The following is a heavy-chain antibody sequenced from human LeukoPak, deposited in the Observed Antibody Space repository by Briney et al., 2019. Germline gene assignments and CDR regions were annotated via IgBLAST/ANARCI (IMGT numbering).Heavy chain of an antibody. CDR2: IIPIFGTA. Sequence: GSSVKVSCKVSGGTFSSYAISWVRQAPGQGLEWMGGIIPIFGTANYAQKFQGRVTITADESTSTAYMELSSLRSEDTAVYYCASPRTPNYDFWSGLDYWGQGTLVTVSS. CDR1: GGTFSSYA. D-gene: IGHD3-3*01. J-gene: IGHJ4*02. V-gene: IGHV1-69*01. CDR3: ASPRTPNYDFWSGLDY.